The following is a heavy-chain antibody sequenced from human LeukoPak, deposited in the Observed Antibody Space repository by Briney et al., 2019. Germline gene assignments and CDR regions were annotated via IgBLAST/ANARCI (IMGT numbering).Heavy chain of an antibody. CDR1: GFTFSSYA. V-gene: IGHV3-23*01. J-gene: IGHJ4*02. CDR3: AKDPYSYGYPYYFDY. CDR2: ISGSGGST. Sequence: GGSLRLSCAASGFTFSSYAMSWVRQAPGKGLEWVSAISGSGGSTYYADSVKGRLTISRDNSKNTLYLQMNSLRAEDTAVYYCAKDPYSYGYPYYFDYWGQGTLVTVSS. D-gene: IGHD5-18*01.